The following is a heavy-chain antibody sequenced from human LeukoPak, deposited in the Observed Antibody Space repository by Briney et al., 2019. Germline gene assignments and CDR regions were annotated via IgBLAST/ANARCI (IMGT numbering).Heavy chain of an antibody. CDR3: ARARRPTFGDYVWGSYLYGMDV. D-gene: IGHD3-16*01. Sequence: GGSLRLSCAASGFTFDDYGMSWVRQAPGKGLEWVSGINWNGGSTGYADSVKGRFTISRDNAKNSLYLQMNSLRAEDTALYHCARARRPTFGDYVWGSYLYGMDVWGQGTTVTVSS. V-gene: IGHV3-20*01. J-gene: IGHJ6*02. CDR1: GFTFDDYG. CDR2: INWNGGST.